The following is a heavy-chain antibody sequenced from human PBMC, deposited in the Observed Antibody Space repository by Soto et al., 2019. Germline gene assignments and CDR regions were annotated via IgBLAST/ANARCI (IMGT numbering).Heavy chain of an antibody. CDR1: GFTFSSYA. J-gene: IGHJ4*02. CDR3: AKSPGMYYYDSSGYYHYDY. CDR2: ISGSGVST. D-gene: IGHD3-22*01. V-gene: IGHV3-23*01. Sequence: GSLRLSCAASGFTFSSYAMSWVRQAPGRGLEWVSAISGSGVSTYYADSVKGRFTISRDNSKNTLYLQMNSLRAEDTAVYYCAKSPGMYYYDSSGYYHYDYWGQGTLVTVSS.